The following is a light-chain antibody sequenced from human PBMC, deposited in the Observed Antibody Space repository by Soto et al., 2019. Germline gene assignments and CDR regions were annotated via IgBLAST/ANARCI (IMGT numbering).Light chain of an antibody. J-gene: IGKJ5*01. Sequence: DIVLRQSPGTLSLSPGERATLSCKTSQSSGSNFLAWYQHKPGQAPRLLIYASSNRATGIPDRFTGSASGTDFTLTINRLEPEDFAVYYCQLYGISPHFGQGTRLEIK. CDR3: QLYGISPH. CDR1: QSSGSNF. CDR2: ASS. V-gene: IGKV3-20*01.